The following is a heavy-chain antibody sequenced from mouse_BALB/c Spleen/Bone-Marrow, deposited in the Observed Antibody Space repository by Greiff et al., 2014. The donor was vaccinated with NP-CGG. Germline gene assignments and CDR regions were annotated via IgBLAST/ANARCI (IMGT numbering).Heavy chain of an antibody. D-gene: IGHD1-1*01. Sequence: DVHLVESGGGLVQPGGSLRLSCATSGFTFTDYYVNWVRQPPGKALEWLAFIRNKAYGYTTEYSASVKGRFTISRDNSQNILYLQMNTLRAEDSATYYCARDMGGLLFDSWGQGTTLSVSS. V-gene: IGHV7-3*02. CDR1: GFTFTDYY. J-gene: IGHJ2*01. CDR2: IRNKAYGYTT. CDR3: ARDMGGLLFDS.